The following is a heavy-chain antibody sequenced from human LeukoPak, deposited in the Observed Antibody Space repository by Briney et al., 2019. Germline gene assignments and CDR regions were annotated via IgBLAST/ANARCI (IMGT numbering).Heavy chain of an antibody. CDR1: GYTFTSYD. CDR3: ARWLQFRAWFDP. D-gene: IGHD5-24*01. Sequence: ASVKVSCKASGYTFTSYDINWVRQATGQGLEWMGWMNPNSGNTGYAQKFQGRVTMTRNTSISTAYMELSSLRSEDTAVYYCARWLQFRAWFDPWGQGTLVTVSS. V-gene: IGHV1-8*01. CDR2: MNPNSGNT. J-gene: IGHJ5*02.